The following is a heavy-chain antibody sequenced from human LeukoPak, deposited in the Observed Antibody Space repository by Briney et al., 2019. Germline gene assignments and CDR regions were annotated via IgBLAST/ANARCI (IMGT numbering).Heavy chain of an antibody. Sequence: PSETLSLTCTVSGGSISSGGYYWSWIRQHPGKGLEWIGYIYYSGSTDYNPSLKSRVTVSLDTSKNQFSLKLKFVTAADTALFYCARHGYCSSTSCYPDYWGQGTLVTVSS. J-gene: IGHJ4*02. CDR3: ARHGYCSSTSCYPDY. CDR1: GGSISSGGYY. CDR2: IYYSGST. D-gene: IGHD2-2*01. V-gene: IGHV4-39*01.